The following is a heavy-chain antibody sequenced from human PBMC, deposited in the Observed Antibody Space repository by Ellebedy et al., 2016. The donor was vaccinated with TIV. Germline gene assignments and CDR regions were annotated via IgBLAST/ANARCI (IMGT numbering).Heavy chain of an antibody. CDR1: GYIFNTYG. V-gene: IGHV1-18*01. CDR3: ARDAIPYIAVVASFGLPDYYYMDV. CDR2: ISAYKHNT. Sequence: ASVKVSCXASGYIFNTYGISWVRQAPGQGLEWMGWISAYKHNTKYAENFQDRVTMTTDTSTSTAYIELRSLRSDDTALYYCARDAIPYIAVVASFGLPDYYYMDVWGKGTTVTVSS. J-gene: IGHJ6*03. D-gene: IGHD2-15*01.